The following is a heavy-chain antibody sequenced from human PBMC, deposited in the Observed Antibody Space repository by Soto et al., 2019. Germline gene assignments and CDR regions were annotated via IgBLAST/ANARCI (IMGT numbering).Heavy chain of an antibody. CDR3: AREDSSWPPYWYFDL. CDR1: RFTFSSYW. V-gene: IGHV3-7*01. Sequence: GGSLRLSCAASRFTFSSYWMSWVRQAPGKGLEWVASIKQDGSEKYYVDSLRGRFTISRDNAKNSLYLQMNSLRAEDTAVYYCAREDSSWPPYWYFDLWGRGTLVTVSS. CDR2: IKQDGSEK. J-gene: IGHJ2*01. D-gene: IGHD6-13*01.